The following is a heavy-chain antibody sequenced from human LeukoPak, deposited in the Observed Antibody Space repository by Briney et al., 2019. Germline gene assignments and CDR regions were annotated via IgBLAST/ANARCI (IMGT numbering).Heavy chain of an antibody. CDR2: TYTRGST. CDR3: ARAPDCSSTSCYPGSDAFDI. Sequence: SQTLSLTCTVSGGSISSGSYYWSWIRPPAGNGLEWIGRTYTRGSTNSNPSLNSRVTISVDTSKNQSSLKLSSVTAADTAVYYCARAPDCSSTSCYPGSDAFDIWGQGTMVTVSS. CDR1: GGSISSGSYY. J-gene: IGHJ3*02. V-gene: IGHV4-61*02. D-gene: IGHD2-2*01.